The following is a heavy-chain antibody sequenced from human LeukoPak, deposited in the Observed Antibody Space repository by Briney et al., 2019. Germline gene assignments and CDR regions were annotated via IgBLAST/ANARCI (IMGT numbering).Heavy chain of an antibody. CDR3: ARDRPAFPVDYDILTGYMDV. Sequence: PGGSLRLSCAASGFTVSSNYMSWIRQAPGKGLEWVSYISSSGSTIYYADSVKGRFTISRDNAKNSLYLQMNSLRAEDTAVYYCARDRPAFPVDYDILTGYMDVWGQGTTVTVSS. D-gene: IGHD3-9*01. J-gene: IGHJ6*03. V-gene: IGHV3-11*01. CDR1: GFTVSSNY. CDR2: ISSSGSTI.